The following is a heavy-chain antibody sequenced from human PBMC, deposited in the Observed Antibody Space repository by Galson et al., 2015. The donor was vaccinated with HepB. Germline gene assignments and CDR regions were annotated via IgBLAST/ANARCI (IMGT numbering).Heavy chain of an antibody. V-gene: IGHV5-10-1*01. CDR3: ARLGEGSDIVVVPAALNWFDP. Sequence: QSGAEVKKPGESLRISCKGSGYSFTSYWISWVRQMPGKGLEWMGRIDPSDSYTNYSPSFQGHVTISADKSISTAYLQWSSLKASDTAMYYCARLGEGSDIVVVPAALNWFDPWGQGTLVTVSS. D-gene: IGHD2-2*01. CDR1: GYSFTSYW. CDR2: IDPSDSYT. J-gene: IGHJ5*02.